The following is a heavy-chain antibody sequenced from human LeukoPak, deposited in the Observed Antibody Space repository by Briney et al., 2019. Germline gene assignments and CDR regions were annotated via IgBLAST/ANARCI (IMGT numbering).Heavy chain of an antibody. CDR1: GDSINSLDL. CDR2: MYLSGTT. J-gene: IGHJ4*02. D-gene: IGHD3-22*01. V-gene: IGHV4-4*02. CDR3: AGLVGRYSSGLYYYYFDY. Sequence: SETLSLTSTVSGDSINSLDLWSWVRQPPGKGLEWIGEMYLSGTTHSNPSVKSRVTISIDKSKNQFFLNLSSVTAADTAVYYCAGLVGRYSSGLYYYYFDYWGQGTLVTVSS.